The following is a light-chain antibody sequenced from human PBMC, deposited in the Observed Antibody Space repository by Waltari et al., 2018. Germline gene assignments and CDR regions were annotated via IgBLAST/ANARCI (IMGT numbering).Light chain of an antibody. CDR1: SSDVGLYNY. CDR2: DVT. Sequence: QSALTQPASVSGSPGQSITISCTGTSSDVGLYNYVPWYQQHPVIVPKLSIFDVTNRPSGVSSRFSGSKSCNTASLTISGLQTEDEADYYCSSYTISSTWVFGGGTKLTVL. V-gene: IGLV2-14*03. J-gene: IGLJ3*02. CDR3: SSYTISSTWV.